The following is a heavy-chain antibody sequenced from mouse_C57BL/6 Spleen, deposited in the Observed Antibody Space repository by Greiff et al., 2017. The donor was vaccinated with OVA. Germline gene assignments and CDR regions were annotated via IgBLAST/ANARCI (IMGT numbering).Heavy chain of an antibody. J-gene: IGHJ4*01. D-gene: IGHD2-1*01. CDR2: INPNNGGT. Sequence: VQLQQSGPELVKPGASVKMSCKASGYTFTDYNMHWVKQSHGKSLEWIGYINPNNGGTSYNQKFKGKATLTVNKSSSTAYMELRSLTSEDSAVYYCIYGNFAMDYWGQGTSVTVSS. CDR3: IYGNFAMDY. V-gene: IGHV1-22*01. CDR1: GYTFTDYN.